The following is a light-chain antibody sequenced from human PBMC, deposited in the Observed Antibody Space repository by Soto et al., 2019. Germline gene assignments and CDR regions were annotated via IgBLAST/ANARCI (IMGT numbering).Light chain of an antibody. CDR3: QQYDNLPYI. Sequence: DIQMTQSPSSLSASVGDRVTITCQASQDIKKFLSWFQQKPGEAPKLLIYDASNLEAGVPPRFGGSGSGTDFTFTITSLQPEDIGTYFCQQYDNLPYIFGQGPKVDIK. CDR2: DAS. J-gene: IGKJ2*01. V-gene: IGKV1-33*01. CDR1: QDIKKF.